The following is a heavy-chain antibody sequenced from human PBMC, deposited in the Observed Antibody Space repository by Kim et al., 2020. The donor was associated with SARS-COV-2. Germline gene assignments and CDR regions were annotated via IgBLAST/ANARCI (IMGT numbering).Heavy chain of an antibody. CDR3: TRERWYSNYLRVEGYDY. Sequence: GGSLRLSCTASGFTFGDYAMSWVRQAPGKGLEWVGFIRSKAYGGTTEYAASVKGRFTISRDDSKSIAYLQMNSLKTEDTAVYYCTRERWYSNYLRVEGYDYWGQGTLVTVSS. V-gene: IGHV3-49*04. D-gene: IGHD4-4*01. J-gene: IGHJ4*02. CDR2: IRSKAYGGTT. CDR1: GFTFGDYA.